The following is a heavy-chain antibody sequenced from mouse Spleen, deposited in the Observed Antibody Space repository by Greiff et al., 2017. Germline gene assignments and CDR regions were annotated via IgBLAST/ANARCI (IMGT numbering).Heavy chain of an antibody. CDR3: VRDRGGNLLFAY. J-gene: IGHJ3*01. CDR2: IRSKSSNYAT. V-gene: IGHV10-3*01. Sequence: EVQRVESGGGLVQPKGSLKLSCAASGFTFNTYAMHWVRQAPGKGLEWVARIRSKSSNYATYYADSVKDRFTISRDDSQSMLYLQMNNLKTEDTAMYYCVRDRGGNLLFAYWGQGTLVTVSA. D-gene: IGHD2-1*01. CDR1: GFTFNTYA.